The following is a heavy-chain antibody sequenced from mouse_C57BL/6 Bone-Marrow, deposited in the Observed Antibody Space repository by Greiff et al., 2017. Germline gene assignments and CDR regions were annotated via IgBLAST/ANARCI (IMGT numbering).Heavy chain of an antibody. J-gene: IGHJ1*03. V-gene: IGHV1-7*01. Sequence: QVQLKQSGAELAKPGASVKLSCKASGYTFTSYWMHWVKQRPGQGLEWIGYINPSSGYTKYNQKFKDKATLTADKSSSTAYMQLSSLTYEDSAVYYCARSGYLLYWYFDVWGTGTTVTVSS. D-gene: IGHD5-1-1*01. CDR1: GYTFTSYW. CDR2: INPSSGYT. CDR3: ARSGYLLYWYFDV.